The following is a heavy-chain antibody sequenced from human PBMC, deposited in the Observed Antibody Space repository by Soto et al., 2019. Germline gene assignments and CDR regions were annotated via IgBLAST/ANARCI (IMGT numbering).Heavy chain of an antibody. Sequence: SVKVSCKASGGTFSSYAISWVRQAPGQGLEWMGGIIPIFGTANYAQRFQGRVTITADESTSTAYMELSSLRSEDTAVYYCARIRFLEWLPHYYYGMDVWGQGTTGTVSS. V-gene: IGHV1-69*13. CDR3: ARIRFLEWLPHYYYGMDV. CDR1: GGTFSSYA. D-gene: IGHD3-3*01. CDR2: IIPIFGTA. J-gene: IGHJ6*02.